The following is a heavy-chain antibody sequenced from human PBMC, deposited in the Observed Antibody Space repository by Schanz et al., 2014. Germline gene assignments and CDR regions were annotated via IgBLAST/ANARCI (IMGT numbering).Heavy chain of an antibody. J-gene: IGHJ4*02. V-gene: IGHV3-30-3*01. CDR3: ARDLLVSHYDFWSGNDY. D-gene: IGHD3-3*01. CDR2: ISYDGNTK. Sequence: VQLLESGGGLVQPGGSLRISCAASGFTFSGYAMSWVRQAPGKGLEWVALISYDGNTKYYADSVKGRFTISRDNSKNTLYLQMNSLRADDTAVYYCARDLLVSHYDFWSGNDYWGQGTLVTVSS. CDR1: GFTFSGYA.